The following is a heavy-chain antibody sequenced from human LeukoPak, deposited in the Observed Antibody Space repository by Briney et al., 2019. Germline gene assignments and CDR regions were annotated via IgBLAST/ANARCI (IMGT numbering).Heavy chain of an antibody. CDR1: GFTFSNYG. CDR3: ARGGISIFGVVIYMDV. V-gene: IGHV3-23*01. J-gene: IGHJ6*03. Sequence: GGTLRLSCAASGFTFSNYGINWVRQAPGKGLEWVSAISGSGGSIYYADSVKGRFTISRDNAKNSLSLQMNSLRVEDTALYYCARGGISIFGVVIYMDVWGKGTTVTVSS. CDR2: ISGSGGSI. D-gene: IGHD3-3*01.